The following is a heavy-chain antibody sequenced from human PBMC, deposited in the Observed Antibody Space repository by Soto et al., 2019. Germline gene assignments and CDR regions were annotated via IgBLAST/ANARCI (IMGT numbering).Heavy chain of an antibody. CDR1: GYTFTGYY. D-gene: IGHD3-3*01. Sequence: GASVKVSCKASGYTFTGYYMHWVRQAPGQGLEWMGWINPNSGGTNYAQKFQGWVTMTRDTSISTAYMELSRLGSDDTAVYYCARGAGDDFWSGSSNWFDPWGQGTLVTVSS. J-gene: IGHJ5*02. CDR3: ARGAGDDFWSGSSNWFDP. V-gene: IGHV1-2*04. CDR2: INPNSGGT.